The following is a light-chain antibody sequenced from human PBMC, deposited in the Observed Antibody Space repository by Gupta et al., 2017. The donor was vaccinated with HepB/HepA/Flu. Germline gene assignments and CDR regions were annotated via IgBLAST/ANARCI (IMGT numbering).Light chain of an antibody. CDR3: GQEDNLPIT. V-gene: IGKV1-33*01. J-gene: IGKJ5*01. Sequence: DIQMTHSPSSLSASVGDRVTITCQASQDISNYLNWYQQKPGKAPKLLTYDASKAETGVPSRFSGRGSGTHITFTISRLQPKDVATYYCGQEDNLPITFGQRTRVEIK. CDR1: QDISNY. CDR2: DAS.